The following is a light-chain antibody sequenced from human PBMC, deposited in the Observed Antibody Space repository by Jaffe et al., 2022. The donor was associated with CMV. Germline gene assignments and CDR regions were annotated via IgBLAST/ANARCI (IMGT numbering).Light chain of an antibody. J-gene: IGKJ1*01. CDR1: PSASSSY. CDR2: GAS. CDR3: QQFVTSSWT. Sequence: DIVLTQSPGTLSLSPGERAILSCRASPSASSSYLAWYQQKPGQAPRLLIYGASSRATGIPDRFSGSGSGADFTLTISRLEPEDSAVYYCQQFVTSSWTFGQGTKVEIK. V-gene: IGKV3-20*01.